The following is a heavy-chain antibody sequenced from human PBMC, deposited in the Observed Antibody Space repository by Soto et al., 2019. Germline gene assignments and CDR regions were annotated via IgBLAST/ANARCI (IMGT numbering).Heavy chain of an antibody. V-gene: IGHV1-18*04. CDR3: ARPLGGYGDYALPLNY. J-gene: IGHJ4*02. CDR2: ISAYNGKT. CDR1: GYTFTGYG. D-gene: IGHD4-17*01. Sequence: QVQLVQSGAEVKRPGASVKVSCKASGYTFTGYGIAWVRQAPGQGLEWMGWISAYNGKTLQTQKLQDRLTMTTDTDAHTAYMELRSLRSDDTAVYFCARPLGGYGDYALPLNYWGQGTLVSVSS.